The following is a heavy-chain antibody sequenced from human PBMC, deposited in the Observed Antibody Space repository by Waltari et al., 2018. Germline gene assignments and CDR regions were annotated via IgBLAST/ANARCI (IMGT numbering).Heavy chain of an antibody. CDR1: GCILSDYG. CDR3: ARNLEDFYCTTTNCFMDY. Sequence: QVQLVESGGGVVQPGGCLRLVCAASGCILSDYGMHWVRQAPGEGPEWIAVIWNHGSSEFYEESGKYRFTISRDNSKNILYLQMNNLRVDDTAIYYCARNLEDFYCTTTNCFMDYWGQGTLVTVSS. D-gene: IGHD2-2*01. CDR2: IWNHGSSE. V-gene: IGHV3-33*01. J-gene: IGHJ4*02.